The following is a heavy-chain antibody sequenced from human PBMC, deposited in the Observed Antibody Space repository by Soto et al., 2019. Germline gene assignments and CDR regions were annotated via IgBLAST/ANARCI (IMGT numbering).Heavy chain of an antibody. J-gene: IGHJ4*02. CDR2: IYYSGTS. V-gene: IGHV4-30-4*01. CDR1: GDSISSGDYY. CDR3: ARDFKRYRSSPVPLEY. D-gene: IGHD6-6*01. Sequence: QVQLQESGPGLVQPSQTLSPTCTVTGDSISSGDYYWRWVRQSPGMGLDWIGCIYYSGTSYYNPSLEPRLTMSVDTSKNQFSLRLSSVTAADTAMYFCARDFKRYRSSPVPLEYWGQGTLVTVSS.